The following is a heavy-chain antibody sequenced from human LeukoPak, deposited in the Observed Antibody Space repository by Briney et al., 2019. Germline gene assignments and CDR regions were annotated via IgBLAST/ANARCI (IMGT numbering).Heavy chain of an antibody. CDR3: SGYYYYYYMDV. D-gene: IGHD6-25*01. J-gene: IGHJ6*03. Sequence: SETLSLTCTVSGGSISSSSYYWGWIRQPPGKGLEWIGSIYYSGSTYYNPSLKSRVTISVDTSKNQFSLKLSSVTAADTAGYYCSGYYYYYYMDVWGKGTTVTVSS. CDR1: GGSISSSSYY. CDR2: IYYSGST. V-gene: IGHV4-39*01.